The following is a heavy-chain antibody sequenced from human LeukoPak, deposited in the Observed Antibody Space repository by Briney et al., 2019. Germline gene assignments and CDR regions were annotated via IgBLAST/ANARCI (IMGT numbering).Heavy chain of an antibody. J-gene: IGHJ3*02. V-gene: IGHV3-74*01. Sequence: GGSLRLSCAASGFTFSSNWMHWVRQAPGKGLVWVSRINEDGGTTNYADSVKGRSTIFRDNAKNTLYLQMNSLRAEDTAVYYCARDPYSSGWTDAFDIWGQGTMVTVSS. CDR1: GFTFSSNW. CDR3: ARDPYSSGWTDAFDI. CDR2: INEDGGTT. D-gene: IGHD6-19*01.